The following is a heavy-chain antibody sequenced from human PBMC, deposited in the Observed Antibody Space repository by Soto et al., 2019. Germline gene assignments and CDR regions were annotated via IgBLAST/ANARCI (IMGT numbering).Heavy chain of an antibody. V-gene: IGHV3-48*02. J-gene: IGHJ4*02. CDR1: GFIFSSYS. CDR3: AGTRGEFLDY. D-gene: IGHD3-10*01. CDR2: VSSSSSSI. Sequence: EVQLVESGGGLVQPGGSLRLSCAASGFIFSSYSMNWVRQAPGKGLEWVSYVSSSSSSIYYADSVKGRFTISRDNAKNSLYLQMNSLRDEDTAVYFCAGTRGEFLDYWGQGTLVTVSS.